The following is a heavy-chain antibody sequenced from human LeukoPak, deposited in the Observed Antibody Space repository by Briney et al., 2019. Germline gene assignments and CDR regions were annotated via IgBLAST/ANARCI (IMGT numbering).Heavy chain of an antibody. CDR1: GYTFTSYG. D-gene: IGHD5-24*01. CDR3: AREMRRDGYNPSSV. CDR2: ISAYNGNT. J-gene: IGHJ4*02. V-gene: IGHV1-18*01. Sequence: GASVKVSCKASGYTFTSYGISWVRQAPGQGLEWMGWISAYNGNTNYAQKLQGRVTMTTDTSTSTAYMELRSLRSDDTAVYYCAREMRRDGYNPSSVWGQGTLVTVSS.